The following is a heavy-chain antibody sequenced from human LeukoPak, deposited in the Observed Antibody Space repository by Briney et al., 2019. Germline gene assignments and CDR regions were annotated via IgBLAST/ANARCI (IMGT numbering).Heavy chain of an antibody. Sequence: PGGSLRLSCVASGFTLSSYSMNWVRQAPGKGLEWVSSISSSSGYVFYADSMKGRFTVSRDNPKNSLYLQMNSLRAEDTAVYYCARFPEGSNTWSLDFWGQGTLVTVSS. CDR1: GFTLSSYS. V-gene: IGHV3-21*01. J-gene: IGHJ4*02. CDR3: ARFPEGSNTWSLDF. D-gene: IGHD2-15*01. CDR2: ISSSSGYV.